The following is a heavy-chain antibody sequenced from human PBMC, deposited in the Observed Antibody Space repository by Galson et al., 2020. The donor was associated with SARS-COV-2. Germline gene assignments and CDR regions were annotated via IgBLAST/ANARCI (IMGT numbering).Heavy chain of an antibody. CDR3: AKDESGGNSGLFDY. J-gene: IGHJ4*02. CDR1: GFTFDEHA. V-gene: IGHV3-9*01. Sequence: GGSLRLSCAASGFTFDEHAMHWVRQAPGKGLEWVSGISYNTGSMGYADSVKGRFTISRDNAKKSLYLKMNSLRIEDTAVYFCAKDESGGNSGLFDYWGQGILGTGSS. D-gene: IGHD2-21*02. CDR2: ISYNTGSM.